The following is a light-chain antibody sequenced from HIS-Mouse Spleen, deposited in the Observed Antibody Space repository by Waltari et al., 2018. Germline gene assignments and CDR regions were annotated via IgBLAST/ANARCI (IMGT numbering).Light chain of an antibody. J-gene: IGLJ3*02. Sequence: QSALTQPRSVSGSPGQSVTISCTGTSSDVGGYNYVPWYQQHPGNAPKLMIYDVSKRPSGVPDRFSGSKSGNTASLTISGLQAEDEADYYCCSYAGSYNWVFGGGTKLTVL. CDR1: SSDVGGYNY. CDR2: DVS. V-gene: IGLV2-11*01. CDR3: CSYAGSYNWV.